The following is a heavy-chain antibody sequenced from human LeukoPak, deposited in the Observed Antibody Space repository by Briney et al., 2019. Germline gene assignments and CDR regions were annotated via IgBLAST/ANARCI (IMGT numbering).Heavy chain of an antibody. CDR2: ISSSDNTI. J-gene: IGHJ3*02. D-gene: IGHD1-14*01. CDR3: ARARPPDSDAFDI. CDR1: GFTFSDYY. Sequence: GGSLRLSCAASGFTFSDYYMSWIRQAPGKGVEWVSYISSSDNTIYYADSVKGRFTISRDNAKNSLYLQMNSLRAEDTAVYYCARARPPDSDAFDIWGQGTMVTVSS. V-gene: IGHV3-11*01.